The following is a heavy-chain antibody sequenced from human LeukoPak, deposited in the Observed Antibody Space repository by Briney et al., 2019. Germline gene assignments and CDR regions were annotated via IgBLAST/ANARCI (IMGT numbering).Heavy chain of an antibody. CDR3: ARYASFPRHLDL. D-gene: IGHD1-26*01. CDR2: IYYSGST. V-gene: IGHV4-59*01. J-gene: IGHJ2*01. CDR1: GGSISSFY. Sequence: SETLSLTCTVSGGSISSFYWSWIRQPPGKGLEWIGHIYYSGSTKYNPSLQSQLTVSVDTSKNQISLNLSSVTAADTAVYFCARYASFPRHLDLWGRGTLVTVSS.